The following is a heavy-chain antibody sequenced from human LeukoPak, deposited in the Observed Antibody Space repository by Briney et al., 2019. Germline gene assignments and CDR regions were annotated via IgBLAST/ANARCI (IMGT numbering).Heavy chain of an antibody. CDR2: ISYDGSNK. V-gene: IGHV3-30*18. CDR3: AKDRSTVTTFPDY. D-gene: IGHD4-17*01. Sequence: GRSLRLSCAASGFTFSSYGMHWVRQAPGKGLEWVAVISYDGSNKYYADSVKGRFTISRDNSKNTLYLQMNSLRAEDTAVYYCAKDRSTVTTFPDYWGQRTLVTVSS. J-gene: IGHJ4*02. CDR1: GFTFSSYG.